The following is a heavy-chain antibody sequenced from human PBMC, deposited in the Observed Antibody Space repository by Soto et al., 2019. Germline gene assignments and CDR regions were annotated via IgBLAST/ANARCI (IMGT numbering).Heavy chain of an antibody. CDR2: MNLNSGKT. CDR1: GYTFTSYD. CDR3: AREGVRGMDV. D-gene: IGHD2-8*01. J-gene: IGHJ6*02. V-gene: IGHV1-8*01. Sequence: QVQLVQSGAEVKKPGASVKVSCKASGYTFTSYDINWVRQATGQGLEWMGWMNLNSGKTGYAQKYQGRVTKASDAYTSRAYVDLSSLRPEDAAEDYGAREGVRGMDVGGQGTTVTVSS.